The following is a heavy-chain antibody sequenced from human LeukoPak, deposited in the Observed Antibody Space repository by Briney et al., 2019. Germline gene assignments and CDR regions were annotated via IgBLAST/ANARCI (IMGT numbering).Heavy chain of an antibody. CDR2: INPNSGGT. CDR1: GYTFTGYY. Sequence: GASVKVSFKASGYTFTGYYIHLVRQAPGQGLELMGRINPNSGGTNYAQKFQGRVTMTRDTSISTAYMELSRLRSDDTAVYYCAGGRYYDILTDHFDYWGQGTLVTVSS. CDR3: AGGRYYDILTDHFDY. D-gene: IGHD3-9*01. V-gene: IGHV1-2*06. J-gene: IGHJ4*02.